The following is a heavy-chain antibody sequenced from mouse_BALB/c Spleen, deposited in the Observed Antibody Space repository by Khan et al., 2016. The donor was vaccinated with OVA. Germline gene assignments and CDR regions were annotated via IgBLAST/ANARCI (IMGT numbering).Heavy chain of an antibody. J-gene: IGHJ3*01. V-gene: IGHV1-5*01. CDR1: GYSFTSYL. CDR3: TRRGYSFFAY. Sequence: VQLQQSGTVLARPGASVKMSCKASGYSFTSYLIHWVKQRPGQGLEWIGDIYPGNSDTSYNQKFKDKAKLTAGTSASTAYMELSNLTNEDSAVYYCTRRGYSFFAYWGQGTLVTVSA. CDR2: IYPGNSDT. D-gene: IGHD2-12*01.